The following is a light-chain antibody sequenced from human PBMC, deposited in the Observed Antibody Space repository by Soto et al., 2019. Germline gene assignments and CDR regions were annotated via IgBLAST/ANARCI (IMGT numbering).Light chain of an antibody. CDR2: LGS. J-gene: IGKJ3*01. V-gene: IGKV2-28*01. Sequence: DLVMTQSPLSLPVTPGEPASISCRSSQSLLHSNGYNYLDWYLQKPGQSPQLLIYLGSNRASGVPDRFSGSGSDTDFTLKISRVEAEDVGVYYCMQALQTPLTFGPGTKVDIK. CDR3: MQALQTPLT. CDR1: QSLLHSNGYNY.